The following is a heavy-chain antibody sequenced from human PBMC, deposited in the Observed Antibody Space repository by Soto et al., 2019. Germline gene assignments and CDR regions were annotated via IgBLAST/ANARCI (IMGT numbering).Heavy chain of an antibody. CDR3: ARHRGSSSSFMYV. CDR1: GYRFTSYW. V-gene: IGHV5-10-1*01. J-gene: IGHJ6*02. Sequence: GGSLKISCKGSGYRFTSYWVNWVGQMPGKGLEWMGRIDPSDSYTNYSPSFQGHVTISADKSISTAYLQWSSLKASDTAMYYCARHRGSSSSFMYVWGRGXAVTVYS. D-gene: IGHD6-6*01. CDR2: IDPSDSYT.